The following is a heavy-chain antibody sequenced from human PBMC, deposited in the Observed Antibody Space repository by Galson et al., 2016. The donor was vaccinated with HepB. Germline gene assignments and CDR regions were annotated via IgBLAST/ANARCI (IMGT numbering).Heavy chain of an antibody. D-gene: IGHD2/OR15-2a*01. CDR3: ARDVQYRFDS. V-gene: IGHV1-18*01. CDR1: GYTFTTSG. CDR2: ISTYSGNT. Sequence: QSGAEVTKPGESLKISCKASGYTFTTSGISWVRQAPGQGLEWMGWISTYSGNTKYAQKFQGGLTLTTDSSTTTAYMELRSLRFDDTALEYCARDVQYRFDSWGQGTLVTVSS. J-gene: IGHJ4*02.